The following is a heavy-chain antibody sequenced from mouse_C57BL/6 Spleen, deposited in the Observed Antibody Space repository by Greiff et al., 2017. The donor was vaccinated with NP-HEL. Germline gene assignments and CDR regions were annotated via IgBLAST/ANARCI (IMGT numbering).Heavy chain of an antibody. J-gene: IGHJ3*01. CDR3: ASEGDYYGSSYWFAY. Sequence: EVQVVESGPELVKPGASVKMSCKASGYTFTDYNMHWVKQSHGKSLEWIGYINPNNGGTSYNQKFKGKATLTVNKSSSTAYMELRSLTSEDSAVYYCASEGDYYGSSYWFAYWGQGTLVTVSA. CDR2: INPNNGGT. CDR1: GYTFTDYN. D-gene: IGHD1-1*01. V-gene: IGHV1-22*01.